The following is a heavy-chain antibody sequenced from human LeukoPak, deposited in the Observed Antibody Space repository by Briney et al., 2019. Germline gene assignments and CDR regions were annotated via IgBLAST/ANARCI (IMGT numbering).Heavy chain of an antibody. CDR3: TRGTGWLTTD. CDR2: ISYRGNT. V-gene: IGHV4-61*01. D-gene: IGHD5-12*01. Sequence: SETLSLTCTVSGGSVTSGSYYWSWLRQPPGKELEWIGYISYRGNTNYNPSLKSRVTISVDTSKNQFSLKLTFVTAADTAVYYCTRGTGWLTTDWGRGTLVTVSS. J-gene: IGHJ4*02. CDR1: GGSVTSGSYY.